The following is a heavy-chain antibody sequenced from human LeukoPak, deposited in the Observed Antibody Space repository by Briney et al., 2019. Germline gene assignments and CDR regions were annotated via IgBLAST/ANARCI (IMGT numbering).Heavy chain of an antibody. CDR1: GFTFSSYS. D-gene: IGHD3-22*01. Sequence: GGSLRLSCAASGFTFSSYSMNWVRQAPGKGLEWVSYISSSSSTIYYADSVKGRFTISRDNAKNTLYLQMNSLRAEDTAVYYCARPHLINSSGYYFDYWGQGTLVTVSS. V-gene: IGHV3-48*04. J-gene: IGHJ4*02. CDR3: ARPHLINSSGYYFDY. CDR2: ISSSSSTI.